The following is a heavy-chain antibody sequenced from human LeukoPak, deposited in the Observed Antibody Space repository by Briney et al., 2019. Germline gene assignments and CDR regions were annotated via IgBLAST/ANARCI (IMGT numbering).Heavy chain of an antibody. CDR3: AKDLTAYYYDSSGSLGFTFDI. CDR1: GFTFTTYA. V-gene: IGHV3-23*01. J-gene: IGHJ3*02. Sequence: GGSLRLSCAASGFTFTTYAMSWDRQAPGKGLEWASGISGSGGTYYADSVKGRFTISRDNVKNTLYLQMNSLKAEDTAVFYCAKDLTAYYYDSSGSLGFTFDIWGKGTMVTVSS. D-gene: IGHD3-22*01. CDR2: ISGSGGT.